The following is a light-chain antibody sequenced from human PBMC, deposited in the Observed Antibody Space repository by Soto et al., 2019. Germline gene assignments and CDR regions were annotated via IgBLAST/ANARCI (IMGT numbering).Light chain of an antibody. Sequence: AIQMTQSPSPQSASVGDRVTITCRASQAIRNDLGWYQQKPGKAPKLLIYAASSLQSGVPSRFSGSGSGTDFTLTISSLQAEDFATYYCLQDYNYPPTFGQGTRLEIK. CDR3: LQDYNYPPT. CDR1: QAIRND. J-gene: IGKJ5*01. CDR2: AAS. V-gene: IGKV1-6*02.